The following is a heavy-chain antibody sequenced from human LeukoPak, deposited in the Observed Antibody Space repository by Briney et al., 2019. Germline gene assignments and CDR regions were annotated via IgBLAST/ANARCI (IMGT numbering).Heavy chain of an antibody. V-gene: IGHV1-69*06. CDR2: IIPIFGTA. CDR3: ARVLSSSSWFDP. CDR1: GGTFSSYA. J-gene: IGHJ5*02. D-gene: IGHD6-6*01. Sequence: ASVKVSCKASGGTFSSYAISWVRQAPGQGLEWMGGIIPIFGTANYAQKFQGRVTITADKSTSTAYMELSSLRSEDTAVYYCARVLSSSSWFDPWGQGTLVTVSS.